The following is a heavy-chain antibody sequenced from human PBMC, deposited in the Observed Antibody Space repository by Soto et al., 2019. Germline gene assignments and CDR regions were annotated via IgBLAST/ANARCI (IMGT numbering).Heavy chain of an antibody. Sequence: SETLSLTCTVSGGSISSYYWSWIRQPPGKGLEWIGYIYYSGSTNYNPSLKSRVTISVDTSKNQLSLKLSSVTAADTAVYYCARTLLGGSYYFDYWGQGTLVTVSS. J-gene: IGHJ4*02. D-gene: IGHD1-26*01. V-gene: IGHV4-59*01. CDR2: IYYSGST. CDR1: GGSISSYY. CDR3: ARTLLGGSYYFDY.